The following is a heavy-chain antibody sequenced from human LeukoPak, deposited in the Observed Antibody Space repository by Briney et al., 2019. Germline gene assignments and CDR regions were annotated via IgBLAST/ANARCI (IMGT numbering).Heavy chain of an antibody. CDR2: TNHSGST. Sequence: SETLSLTCAVYGGSFSGYYWSWIRQPPGKGLEWIGETNHSGSTNYNPSLKSRVTISVDTSKNQFSLKLSSVTAADTAVYYCARGSLGGSGSYYLTPRRYRFDYWGQGTLVTVSS. CDR1: GGSFSGYY. D-gene: IGHD3-10*01. V-gene: IGHV4-34*01. CDR3: ARGSLGGSGSYYLTPRRYRFDY. J-gene: IGHJ4*02.